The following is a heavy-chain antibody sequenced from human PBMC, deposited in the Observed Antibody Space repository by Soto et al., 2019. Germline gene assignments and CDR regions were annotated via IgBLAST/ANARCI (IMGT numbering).Heavy chain of an antibody. CDR2: INHSGST. J-gene: IGHJ4*02. CDR1: GGSFSGYY. CDR3: ARVPFKYYYDSSGYYDY. D-gene: IGHD3-22*01. V-gene: IGHV4-34*01. Sequence: TLSLTCAVYGGSFSGYYWSWIRQPPGKGLEWIGEINHSGSTNYNPSLKSRVTISVDTSKNQFSLKLSSVTAADTAVYYCARVPFKYYYDSSGYYDYWGQGTLVTVSS.